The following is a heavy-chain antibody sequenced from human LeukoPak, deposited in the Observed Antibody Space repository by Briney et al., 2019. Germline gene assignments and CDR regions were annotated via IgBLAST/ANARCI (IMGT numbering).Heavy chain of an antibody. V-gene: IGHV3-7*01. CDR3: ASGGQIWIS. Sequence: PGGSLRLSCAVSGFTFSSYWMNWVRQAPGKGLEWVASIRQDGGEKSYVDSVKGRFTISRDNTKNSLYLQMSSPRAEDTAVYYCASGGQIWISWGQGTLVTVSS. CDR2: IRQDGGEK. CDR1: GFTFSSYW. J-gene: IGHJ5*02. D-gene: IGHD5-18*01.